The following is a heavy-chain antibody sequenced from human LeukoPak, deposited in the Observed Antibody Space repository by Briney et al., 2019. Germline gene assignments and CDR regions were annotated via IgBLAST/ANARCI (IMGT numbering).Heavy chain of an antibody. CDR2: IKQDGSEK. Sequence: MXXVRQAPGKGLEWVANIKQDGSEKYYVDSVKGRFTISRDNAKNSLYLQMNSLRAEDTAVYYCAKEFYGDYVDWGQGTLVTVSS. CDR3: AKEFYGDYVD. D-gene: IGHD4-17*01. J-gene: IGHJ4*02. V-gene: IGHV3-7*03.